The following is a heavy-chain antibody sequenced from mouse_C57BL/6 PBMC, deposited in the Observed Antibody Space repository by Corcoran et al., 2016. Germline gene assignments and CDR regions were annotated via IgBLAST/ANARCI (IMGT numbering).Heavy chain of an antibody. Sequence: DVQLQESGPGLVKPSQSLYLTCSVTGYSITSGYYWNWIRQFPGKKLEWMGYISYDGSNNYNPSLKNRISITRDTCKNQFFLKLNSVTTEDTATYYCGRDRVFACWGQGTLVTVSA. CDR3: GRDRVFAC. V-gene: IGHV3-6*01. CDR2: ISYDGSN. CDR1: GYSITSGYY. J-gene: IGHJ3*01. D-gene: IGHD3-3*01.